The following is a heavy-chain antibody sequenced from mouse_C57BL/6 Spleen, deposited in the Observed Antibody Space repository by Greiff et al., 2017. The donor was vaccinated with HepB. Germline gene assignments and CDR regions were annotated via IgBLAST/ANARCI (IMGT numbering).Heavy chain of an antibody. CDR2: IDPSDSYT. D-gene: IGHD1-1*01. Sequence: QVQLQQPGAELVMPGASVKLSCKASGYTFTSYWMHWVKQRPGQGLEWIGEIDPSDSYTNYNQKFKGKSTLTVDKSSSTAYMQLSSLTSEDSAVYYCARGVTTVVATSWYFDVWGTGTTVTVSS. J-gene: IGHJ1*03. CDR1: GYTFTSYW. CDR3: ARGVTTVVATSWYFDV. V-gene: IGHV1-69*01.